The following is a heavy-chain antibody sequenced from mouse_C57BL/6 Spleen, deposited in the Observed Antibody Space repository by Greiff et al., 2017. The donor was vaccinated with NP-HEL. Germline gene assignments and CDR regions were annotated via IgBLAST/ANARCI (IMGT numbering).Heavy chain of an antibody. CDR1: GYTFTDYY. CDR3: AREALTGESLYWYFDV. Sequence: EVQLQQSGPELVKPGASVKISCKASGYTFTDYYMNWVKQSHGKSLEWIGDINPNNGGTSYNQKFKGKATLTVDKSSSTAYMELRSLTSEDSAVYYCAREALTGESLYWYFDVWGTGTTVTVSS. D-gene: IGHD4-1*01. J-gene: IGHJ1*03. CDR2: INPNNGGT. V-gene: IGHV1-26*01.